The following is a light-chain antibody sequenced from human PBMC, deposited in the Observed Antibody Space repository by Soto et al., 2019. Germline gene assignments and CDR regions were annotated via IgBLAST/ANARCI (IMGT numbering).Light chain of an antibody. CDR2: VAS. J-gene: IGKJ4*01. Sequence: DIPLTQSPSFLSASVGDRVTLTCRASQDIRTYLAWYQQKPGKAPNLLIYVASTLQNGVPSRFSGTGSGTEFTLTITNLQPEDFATYYCQQLDSYPLTFGGGTEVEI. V-gene: IGKV1-9*01. CDR1: QDIRTY. CDR3: QQLDSYPLT.